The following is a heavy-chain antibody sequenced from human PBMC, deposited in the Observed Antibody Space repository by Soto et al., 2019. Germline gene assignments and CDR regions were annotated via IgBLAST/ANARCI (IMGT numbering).Heavy chain of an antibody. CDR3: ARSHMAHYDFWSGRLFDY. CDR2: IYHSGST. V-gene: IGHV4-38-2*01. J-gene: IGHJ4*02. Sequence: PSETLSLTCAVSGYSISSGYYWGWIRQPPGKGLEWIGSIYHSGSTYYNPSLKSRVTISVDTSKNQFSLKLSSVTAADTAVYYCARSHMAHYDFWSGRLFDYWGQGTLVTVSS. D-gene: IGHD3-3*01. CDR1: GYSISSGYY.